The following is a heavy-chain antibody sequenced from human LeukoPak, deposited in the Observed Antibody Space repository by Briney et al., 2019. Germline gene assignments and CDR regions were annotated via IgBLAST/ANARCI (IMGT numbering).Heavy chain of an antibody. V-gene: IGHV3-33*01. CDR1: GFNFRTYG. CDR3: ARDPGAENFDY. J-gene: IGHJ4*02. Sequence: PGGSLRLSCAASGFNFRTYGMHWVRQAPGKGLEWLAIIWHDGSNKYYGDSVKGRFTISRDNSKNTLYLEMNSLRAEDTAVYYCARDPGAENFDYWGQGTLVTVSS. D-gene: IGHD3-10*01. CDR2: IWHDGSNK.